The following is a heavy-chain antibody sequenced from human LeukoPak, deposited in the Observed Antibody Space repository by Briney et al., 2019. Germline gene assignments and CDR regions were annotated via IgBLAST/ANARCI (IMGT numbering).Heavy chain of an antibody. CDR2: IYTSGST. J-gene: IGHJ4*02. Sequence: PSETLSLTCTVSGGSISSYYWSWIRQPPGKGLEWIGYIYTSGSTNYNPSLMSRVTISVDTSKNQFSLNLTSVTAADTAVYYCARDGLTTFDYWGQGTLVTVSS. CDR1: GGSISSYY. CDR3: ARDGLTTFDY. V-gene: IGHV4-4*09. D-gene: IGHD4-11*01.